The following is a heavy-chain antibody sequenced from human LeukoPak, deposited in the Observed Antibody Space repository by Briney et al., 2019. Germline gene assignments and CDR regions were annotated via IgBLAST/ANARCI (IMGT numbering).Heavy chain of an antibody. CDR3: ANQYSSSCHYKY. V-gene: IGHV1-2*06. CDR1: GYTFTGYY. Sequence: ASVKVSCKASGYTFTGYYMHWVRQAPGQGLEWMGRINPNSGDTNYAQKFQGRVTMTRDTSISTAYMELSRLRSDDTAVYYCANQYSSSCHYKYWGQGTLVTVYS. D-gene: IGHD6-13*01. J-gene: IGHJ4*02. CDR2: INPNSGDT.